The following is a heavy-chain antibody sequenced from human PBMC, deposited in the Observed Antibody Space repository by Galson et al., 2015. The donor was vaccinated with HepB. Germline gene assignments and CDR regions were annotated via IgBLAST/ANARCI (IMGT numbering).Heavy chain of an antibody. CDR2: IKQDGSEK. D-gene: IGHD4-23*01. CDR3: ARQAVVTGRVYWFDP. CDR1: GFTFSSYW. J-gene: IGHJ5*02. V-gene: IGHV3-7*01. Sequence: SLRLSCAASGFTFSSYWMSWVRQAPGKGLEWVANIKQDGSEKYYVDSVKGRFTISRDNAKNSLYLQMNSLRAEDTAVYYCARQAVVTGRVYWFDPWGQGTLVTVSS.